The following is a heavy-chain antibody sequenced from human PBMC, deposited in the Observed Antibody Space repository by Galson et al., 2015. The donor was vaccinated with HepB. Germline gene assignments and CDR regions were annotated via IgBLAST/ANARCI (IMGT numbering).Heavy chain of an antibody. CDR3: ARGTSYGALWDYYYYMDV. V-gene: IGHV1-2*06. Sequence: SVKVSCKASGYTFTGYYMHWVRQAPGQGLEWMGRINPNSGGTNYAQKFQGRVTMTRDTSISTAYMELNMLRSDDTAVYYCARGTSYGALWDYYYYMDVWGKGTTVTVSS. D-gene: IGHD4-17*01. CDR2: INPNSGGT. CDR1: GYTFTGYY. J-gene: IGHJ6*03.